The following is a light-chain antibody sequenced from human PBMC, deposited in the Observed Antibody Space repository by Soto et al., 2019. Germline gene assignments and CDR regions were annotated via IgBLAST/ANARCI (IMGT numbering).Light chain of an antibody. V-gene: IGKV1-39*01. CDR3: QHSYTAPCT. CDR2: AAS. CDR1: QSISNS. Sequence: DIQMTQSPPSLSASVGDRVTITCRASQSISNSLNWYQQKPGKAPKVLISAASSLQSGVPSRFSGSGSGTYFTLTISSVQPEDFATYFCQHSYTAPCTFGQGSKLEIK. J-gene: IGKJ2*02.